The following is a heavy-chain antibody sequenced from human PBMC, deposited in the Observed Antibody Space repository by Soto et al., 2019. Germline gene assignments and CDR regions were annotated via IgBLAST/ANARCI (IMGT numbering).Heavy chain of an antibody. Sequence: QVQLQESGPGLVKPSQTLSLSCTVSGDSISSGGYYWTWIRQHPGKGLEWIGHINYSGNTYYNPSLKSRITISVDTSTNQFSLKLSSVTAADTAVYYCASCPIGYSSSSYYFDYWGQGTLVTVSS. V-gene: IGHV4-31*03. J-gene: IGHJ4*02. CDR2: INYSGNT. D-gene: IGHD6-13*01. CDR3: ASCPIGYSSSSYYFDY. CDR1: GDSISSGGYY.